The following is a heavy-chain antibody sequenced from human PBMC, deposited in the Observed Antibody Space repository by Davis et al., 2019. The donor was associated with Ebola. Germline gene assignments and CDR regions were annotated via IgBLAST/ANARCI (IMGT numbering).Heavy chain of an antibody. CDR1: GFSFRAYR. Sequence: GESLKISCVASGFSFRAYRMHWVRQPPGKGLVWVSRIESDERITNYADSVKGRFSVSRDNTKNTLYLQMNSLRVEDTGIYYCAGIVGATYGMDVWGRGTTVTVS. D-gene: IGHD1-26*01. CDR3: AGIVGATYGMDV. J-gene: IGHJ6*02. CDR2: IESDERIT. V-gene: IGHV3-74*01.